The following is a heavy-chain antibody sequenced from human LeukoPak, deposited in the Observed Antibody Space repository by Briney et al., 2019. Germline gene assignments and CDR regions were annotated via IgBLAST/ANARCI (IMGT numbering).Heavy chain of an antibody. V-gene: IGHV1-69*05. D-gene: IGHD3-16*01. J-gene: IGHJ4*02. CDR3: AREGLGELTLDY. CDR1: GGTFSIYA. Sequence: SVKVSCKASGGTFSIYAISWVRQAPGQGLEWMGGIIPIFGTANYAQKFQGRVTITTDESTSTAYMELRSLRSDDTAVYYCAREGLGELTLDYWGQGTLVTVSS. CDR2: IIPIFGTA.